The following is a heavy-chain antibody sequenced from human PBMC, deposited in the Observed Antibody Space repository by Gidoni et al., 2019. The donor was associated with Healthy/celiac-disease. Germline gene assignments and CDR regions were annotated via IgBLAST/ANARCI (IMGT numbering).Heavy chain of an antibody. CDR1: GFTFSSYS. CDR2: ISSSSSTI. CDR3: ARPKRRITIFGVVIIPHAFDI. D-gene: IGHD3-3*01. V-gene: IGHV3-48*01. J-gene: IGHJ3*02. Sequence: EVQLVESGGGLVQPGGSLRLSCAASGFTFSSYSMHWVRQVPGKGLAWVSYISSSSSTIYYADSVKGRFTISRDNAKNSLYLQMNSLRAEDTAVYYCARPKRRITIFGVVIIPHAFDIWGQGTMVTVSS.